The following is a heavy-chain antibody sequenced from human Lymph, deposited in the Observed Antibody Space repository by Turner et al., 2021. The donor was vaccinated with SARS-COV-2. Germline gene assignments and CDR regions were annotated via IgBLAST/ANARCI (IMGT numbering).Heavy chain of an antibody. D-gene: IGHD6-13*01. CDR3: ARDLGTYGMDV. J-gene: IGHJ6*02. CDR2: IYSGGTT. V-gene: IGHV3-53*02. Sequence: EVTLVETGGGLIQPGGSLRLSCAASGIIVSRNYMNWVRQAPGKGLEWVSVIYSGGTTYYADSVKGRFTISRDNSKNTLYLQMNSLRVEDTAVYYCARDLGTYGMDVWGQGTTVTVSS. CDR1: GIIVSRNY.